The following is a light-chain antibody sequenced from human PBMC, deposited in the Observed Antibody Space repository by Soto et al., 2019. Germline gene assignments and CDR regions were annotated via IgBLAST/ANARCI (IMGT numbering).Light chain of an antibody. CDR2: GTS. V-gene: IGKV3D-20*02. J-gene: IGKJ4*01. CDR3: QQRRNWPPLT. CDR1: QTIGRTY. Sequence: EIVLTQSPGTLSLSPGETATLSCRASQTIGRTYLAWYQQKPGQAPRLLIFGTSRRAPGIPARFSGSGSGTDFTLTISSLEPEDFAVYYCQQRRNWPPLTFGGGTKVDIK.